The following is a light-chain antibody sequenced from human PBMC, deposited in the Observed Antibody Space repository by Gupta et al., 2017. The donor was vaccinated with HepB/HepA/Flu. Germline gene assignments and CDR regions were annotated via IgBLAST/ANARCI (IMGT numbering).Light chain of an antibody. J-gene: IGLJ3*02. Sequence: QSVLTHPPSVSGGPAHKVTISCPGSNSNMVARYDIHWYQLLHATEPTPLIVGNNNPPSGVNDRGACSSSGKYASPPTIGLQAEEEADDYCNYSDSSMSGVVFGGGTKLTVL. CDR3: NYSDSSMSGVV. V-gene: IGLV1-40*01. CDR2: GNN. CDR1: NSNMVARYD.